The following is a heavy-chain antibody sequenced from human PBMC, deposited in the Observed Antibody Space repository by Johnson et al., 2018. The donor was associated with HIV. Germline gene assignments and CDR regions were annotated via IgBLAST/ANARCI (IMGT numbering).Heavy chain of an antibody. Sequence: QVQLVESGGGVVQPGRSLRLSCAASGFTFSSYAMHWVRQAPGKGLEWVAVISYDGSNKYYADSVKGRFTISRDKSKNTLYLQINSLRAEDTAVYYCASATVMATRSRGPWYPFDIWGQGTMVTVSS. D-gene: IGHD5-24*01. V-gene: IGHV3-30*14. CDR1: GFTFSSYA. CDR2: ISYDGSNK. J-gene: IGHJ3*02. CDR3: ASATVMATRSRGPWYPFDI.